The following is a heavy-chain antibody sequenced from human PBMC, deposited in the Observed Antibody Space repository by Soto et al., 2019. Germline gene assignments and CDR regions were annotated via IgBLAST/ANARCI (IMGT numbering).Heavy chain of an antibody. V-gene: IGHV4-30-2*01. CDR2: IYHSGST. J-gene: IGHJ4*02. D-gene: IGHD3-3*01. Sequence: LSLTCAVSGGSISSGGYSWSWIRQPPGKGLEWIGYIYHSGSTYYNPSLKSRVTISVDRSKNQFSLKLSSVTAADTAVYYCARGSGYYARYYFDYWGQGTLVTVSS. CDR1: GGSISSGGYS. CDR3: ARGSGYYARYYFDY.